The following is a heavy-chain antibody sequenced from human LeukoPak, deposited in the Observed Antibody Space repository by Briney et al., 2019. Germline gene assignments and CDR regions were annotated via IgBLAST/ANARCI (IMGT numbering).Heavy chain of an antibody. D-gene: IGHD3-22*01. CDR3: ARVKGGSGYYYKYYFDY. J-gene: IGHJ4*02. V-gene: IGHV4-34*01. CDR1: GGSFSGYY. CDR2: INHSGST. Sequence: SETLSLTCAVYGGSFSGYYWSWIRQPPGKGLEWIGEINHSGSTNYNPSLKSRVTISVDTSKNQFSLKLSSVTAADTAVYYCARVKGGSGYYYKYYFDYWGQGTLVTVSS.